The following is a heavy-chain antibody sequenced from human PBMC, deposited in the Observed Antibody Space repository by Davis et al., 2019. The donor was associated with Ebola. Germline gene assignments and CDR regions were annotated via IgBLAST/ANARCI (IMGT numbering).Heavy chain of an antibody. Sequence: GESLKISCAASGFTFSSYWMSWVRQAPGKGLEWVAVISYDGSNKYYADSVKGRITISRDNSKNTVDFQINSLRAEDTAVYYCAKDRAYSGWYPDAIDMWGQGTMVTVSS. CDR3: AKDRAYSGWYPDAIDM. CDR2: ISYDGSNK. J-gene: IGHJ3*02. V-gene: IGHV3-30*18. D-gene: IGHD1-26*01. CDR1: GFTFSSYW.